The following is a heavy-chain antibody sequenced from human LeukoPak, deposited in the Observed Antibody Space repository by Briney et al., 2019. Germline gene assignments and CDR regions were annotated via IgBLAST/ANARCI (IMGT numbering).Heavy chain of an antibody. J-gene: IGHJ5*02. CDR2: INAGNGNT. D-gene: IGHD5-18*01. CDR1: GYTFTSYA. Sequence: VASVKVSCKASGYTFTSYAMHWVRQAPGQRLEWMGWINAGNGNTKYSQKFQGRVTITRDTSASTAYMELSSLRSEDTAVYYCARDPDTAMVMRNWFDPWGQGTLVTVSS. V-gene: IGHV1-3*01. CDR3: ARDPDTAMVMRNWFDP.